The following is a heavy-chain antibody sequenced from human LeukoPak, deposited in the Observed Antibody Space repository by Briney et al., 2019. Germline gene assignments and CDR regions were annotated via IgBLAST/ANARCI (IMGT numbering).Heavy chain of an antibody. J-gene: IGHJ5*02. Sequence: GVSLRLSCAASGFTFSYCTMSWVRQAPGKGLEWVSSISSTGSSIYYADSVKGRFTISRDNAKNSLYLQMSSLRVEDTAVYYCARDDVAWNDVHWFDPWGQGTLVTVSS. CDR3: ARDDVAWNDVHWFDP. CDR1: GFTFSYCT. CDR2: ISSTGSSI. D-gene: IGHD1-1*01. V-gene: IGHV3-21*01.